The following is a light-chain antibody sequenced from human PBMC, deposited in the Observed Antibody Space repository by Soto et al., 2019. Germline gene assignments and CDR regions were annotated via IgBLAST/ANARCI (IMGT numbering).Light chain of an antibody. V-gene: IGLV1-40*01. J-gene: IGLJ2*01. CDR1: RSNIGAGYD. CDR3: TSYASGSSHVV. Sequence: QSVLTQPPSVSGAPGQRVTISCTGSRSNIGAGYDVHWYQQLPGTAPKLLIDGNSNRPSGVPDRFSGSKSGNTASLTISGLQAEDEADYYCTSYASGSSHVVFGGGTKLTVL. CDR2: GNS.